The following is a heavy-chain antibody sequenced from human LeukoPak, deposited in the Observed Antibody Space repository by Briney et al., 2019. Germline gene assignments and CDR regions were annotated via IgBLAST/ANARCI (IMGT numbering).Heavy chain of an antibody. Sequence: LAGGSLRLSCAASGFTFSSYAMSWVRQAPGKGLERVSAISGSGGSTYYADSVKGRFTISRDNSKNTLYLQMNSLRAEDTAVYYCAKDNLSTSCYDWGQGTLVTVSS. D-gene: IGHD2-2*01. CDR3: AKDNLSTSCYD. V-gene: IGHV3-23*01. CDR1: GFTFSSYA. J-gene: IGHJ4*02. CDR2: ISGSGGST.